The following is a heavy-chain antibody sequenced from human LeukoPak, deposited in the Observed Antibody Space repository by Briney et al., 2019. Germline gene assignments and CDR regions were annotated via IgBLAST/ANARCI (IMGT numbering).Heavy chain of an antibody. CDR3: ATLCSGGSCYSYGWFDP. Sequence: SVKVSCKASGGTFSSYAISWVRQAPGQGLEWMGGIIPIFGTANYAQKFQGRVTITADKSTGTAYMELSSLRSEDTAVYYCATLCSGGSCYSYGWFDPWGQGTLVTVSS. D-gene: IGHD2-15*01. CDR2: IIPIFGTA. V-gene: IGHV1-69*06. CDR1: GGTFSSYA. J-gene: IGHJ5*02.